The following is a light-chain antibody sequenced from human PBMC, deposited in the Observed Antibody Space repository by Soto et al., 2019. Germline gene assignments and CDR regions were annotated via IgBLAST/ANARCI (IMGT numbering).Light chain of an antibody. V-gene: IGKV3-11*01. CDR3: QQRSNWYT. CDR2: DAS. Sequence: EIVLTQSPSTLSLSPGDRATLSCRASQSVSSYLAWFQQKPGQAPRLLIYDASNRATGIPARFSGSGSGTDFTLTISSLEPEDFAVYYCQQRSNWYTFGQGTKLDIK. CDR1: QSVSSY. J-gene: IGKJ2*01.